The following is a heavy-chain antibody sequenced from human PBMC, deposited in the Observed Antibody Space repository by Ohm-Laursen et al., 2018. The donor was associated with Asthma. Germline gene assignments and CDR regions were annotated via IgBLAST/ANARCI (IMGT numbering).Heavy chain of an antibody. CDR1: GYTFTGYY. V-gene: IGHV1-46*01. D-gene: IGHD1-1*01. CDR3: ARGWGIGAGTTYDAFDI. CDR2: INPSGGST. J-gene: IGHJ3*02. Sequence: ASVKVSCNVSGYTFTGYYMHWVRQAPGQGLEWMGIINPSGGSTSYAQKFQGKVTMTRDTSTSTVYMELSSLRSEDTAVYYCARGWGIGAGTTYDAFDIWGQGTMVTVSS.